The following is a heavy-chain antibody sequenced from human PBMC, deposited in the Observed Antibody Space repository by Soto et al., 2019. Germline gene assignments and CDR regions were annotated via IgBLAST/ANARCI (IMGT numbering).Heavy chain of an antibody. CDR3: ARGGTYKVYDYAVEDN. CDR2: ISANNGNT. Sequence: VQLVQSGAEVKKPGDSVKISCVASGYTFSNYGRSWVRQAPGQGLEWEGWISANNGNTKYAQRVQGRVTMTTDISTTTAYMELRSLRSDDTAVYYCARGGTYKVYDYAVEDNWGQGTLVTVSS. D-gene: IGHD5-12*01. CDR1: GYTFSNYG. J-gene: IGHJ4*02. V-gene: IGHV1-18*01.